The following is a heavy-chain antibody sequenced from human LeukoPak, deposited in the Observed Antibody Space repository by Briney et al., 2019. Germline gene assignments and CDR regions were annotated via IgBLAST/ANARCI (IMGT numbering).Heavy chain of an antibody. CDR3: AKDLRPIVVVIAVYLDY. J-gene: IGHJ4*02. CDR1: GFTFSSYA. D-gene: IGHD3-22*01. Sequence: PGGSLRLSCAASGFTFSSYAMHWVRQAPGKGLEWVSAISGSGGSTYYADSVKGRFTISRDNSKNTLYLQMNSLRAEDTAVYYCAKDLRPIVVVIAVYLDYWGQGTLVTVSS. V-gene: IGHV3-23*01. CDR2: ISGSGGST.